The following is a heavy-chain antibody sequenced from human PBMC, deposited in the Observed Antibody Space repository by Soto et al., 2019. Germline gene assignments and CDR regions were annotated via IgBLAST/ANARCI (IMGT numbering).Heavy chain of an antibody. CDR2: IYPGDSDT. V-gene: IGHV5-51*01. D-gene: IGHD5-18*01. CDR3: ASIRGYSYGYPYYFDY. J-gene: IGHJ4*02. CDR1: GYSFTSYW. Sequence: GESLKISCKGSGYSFTSYWIGWVRQMPGKGLEWMGIIYPGDSDTRYSPSFQGQVTTSADKSISTAYLQWSSLKASDTAMYYCASIRGYSYGYPYYFDYWGQGTLVTVSS.